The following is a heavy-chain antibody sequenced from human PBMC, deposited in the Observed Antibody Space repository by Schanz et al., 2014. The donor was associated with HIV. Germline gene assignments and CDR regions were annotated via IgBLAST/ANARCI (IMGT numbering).Heavy chain of an antibody. CDR3: AKAGLFFGQLWLGCFDY. Sequence: QVQLVESGGGVVQPGRFLRLSCAVSGFTFSTNDMHRVRQVPGKGLEWVAVISHNGNNDYYAESVKGRVTISRDNSKNTLYLQMNNLKTEDTAVYYCAKAGLFFGQLWLGCFDYWGQGAQVTVSS. CDR1: GFTFSTND. D-gene: IGHD5-18*01. J-gene: IGHJ4*02. CDR2: ISHNGNND. V-gene: IGHV3-30*18.